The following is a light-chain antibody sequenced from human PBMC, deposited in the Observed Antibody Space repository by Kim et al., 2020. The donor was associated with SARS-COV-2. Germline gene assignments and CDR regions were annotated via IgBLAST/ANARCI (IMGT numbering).Light chain of an antibody. V-gene: IGLV2-8*01. Sequence: PGQSVAISCSGARGDVGSYKYVSWYQQHPGKSPKLIIYEATKRPSGVPDRFSGSMSGNTASLTVSGLQAEDEADYYCASHGGYDYVFGTGTKVTVL. CDR2: EAT. J-gene: IGLJ1*01. CDR1: RGDVGSYKY. CDR3: ASHGGYDYV.